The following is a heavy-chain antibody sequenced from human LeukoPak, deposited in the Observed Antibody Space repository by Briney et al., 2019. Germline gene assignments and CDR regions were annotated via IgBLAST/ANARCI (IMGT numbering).Heavy chain of an antibody. CDR1: GFTFSSYS. CDR2: ISSSSSTI. D-gene: IGHD1-26*01. Sequence: GGSLRLSCAASGFTFSSYSMNWVRQAPGKGLEWVSYISSSSSTIYYADSVKGRFTISRDNTKNSLYLQMNSLRAEDTAVYYCARVSELLPDYWGQGTLVTVSS. CDR3: ARVSELLPDY. J-gene: IGHJ4*02. V-gene: IGHV3-48*04.